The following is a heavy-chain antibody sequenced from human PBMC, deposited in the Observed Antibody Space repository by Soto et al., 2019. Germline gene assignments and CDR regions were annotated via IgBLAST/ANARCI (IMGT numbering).Heavy chain of an antibody. CDR1: GLSIRSSHNF. CDR2: IFYSGTT. Sequence: SVTLSLTCTVIGLSIRSSHNFWGWIRQPPGKGLELIGSIFYSGTTYNNPPLNSRVTLSVDTSKNQFSLKLNSVTAADTAVYYCARYYGDYKNYFDYWGQGTLVTVS. J-gene: IGHJ4*02. D-gene: IGHD4-17*01. V-gene: IGHV4-39*01. CDR3: ARYYGDYKNYFDY.